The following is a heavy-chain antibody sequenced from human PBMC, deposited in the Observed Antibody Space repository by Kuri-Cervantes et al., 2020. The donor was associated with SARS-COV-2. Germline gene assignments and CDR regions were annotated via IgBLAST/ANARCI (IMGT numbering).Heavy chain of an antibody. J-gene: IGHJ3*02. D-gene: IGHD2-15*01. CDR1: GFTFSSYN. CDR3: ARDRINDFDI. V-gene: IGHV3-21*01. CDR2: ISSSRNYI. Sequence: ETLSLTCAASGFTFSSYNMNWVRQAPGKGLEWVSSISSSRNYIYYADSVRGRFTISRDNAKNSLHLQMNSLRAEDTAVYYCARDRINDFDIWGQGTMVTVSS.